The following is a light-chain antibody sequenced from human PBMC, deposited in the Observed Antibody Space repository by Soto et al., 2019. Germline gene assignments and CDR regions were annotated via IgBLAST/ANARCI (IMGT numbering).Light chain of an antibody. Sequence: DIQMTQFPSTLSASIGDRVTITCRASQTISSSLAWYQQKPGKAPKLLIYKASNLETGVPSRFSGSGSGTEFARTIISLQPDDFATYYCQQYIRYSPYTFGQGTRLEIK. V-gene: IGKV1-5*03. J-gene: IGKJ2*01. CDR2: KAS. CDR3: QQYIRYSPYT. CDR1: QTISSS.